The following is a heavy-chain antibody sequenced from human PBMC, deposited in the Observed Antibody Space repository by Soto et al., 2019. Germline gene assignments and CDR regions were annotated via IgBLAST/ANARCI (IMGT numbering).Heavy chain of an antibody. CDR1: GYSFTSYW. Sequence: PGESLKISCKGSGYSFTSYWIGWVRQMPGKGLEWMGIIYPGDSDTRYSPSFQGQVTISADKSISTAYLQWSSLKASDTAMYYCVRQYSRSSVPEYMDVWGKGTTVTVSS. CDR3: VRQYSRSSVPEYMDV. J-gene: IGHJ6*03. CDR2: IYPGDSDT. D-gene: IGHD6-13*01. V-gene: IGHV5-51*01.